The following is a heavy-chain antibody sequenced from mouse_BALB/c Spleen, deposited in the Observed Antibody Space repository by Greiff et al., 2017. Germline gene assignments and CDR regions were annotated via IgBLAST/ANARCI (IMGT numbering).Heavy chain of an antibody. D-gene: IGHD1-1*01. CDR3: ARSDYYGSYWYFDV. V-gene: IGHV1-14*01. Sequence: VQLKQSGPELVKPGASVKMSCKASGYTFTSYVMHWVKQKPGQGLEWIGYINPYNDGTKYNEKFKGKATLTSDKSSSTAYMELSSLTSEDSAVYYCARSDYYGSYWYFDVWGAGTTVTVSS. CDR1: GYTFTSYV. J-gene: IGHJ1*01. CDR2: INPYNDGT.